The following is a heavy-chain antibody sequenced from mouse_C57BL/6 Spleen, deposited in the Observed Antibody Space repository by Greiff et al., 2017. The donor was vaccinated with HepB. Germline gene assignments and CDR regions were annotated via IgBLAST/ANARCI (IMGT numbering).Heavy chain of an antibody. V-gene: IGHV1-15*01. CDR1: GYTFTDYE. J-gene: IGHJ3*01. Sequence: QVQLQQSGAELVRPGASVTLSCKASGYTFTDYEMHWVKQTPVHGLEWIGAIDPETGGTAYNQKFKGKAILTADKSSSTAYMELRSRTSEDSAVYYCKEIYYGNYAAYWGQGTRVIVSA. CDR2: IDPETGGT. CDR3: KEIYYGNYAAY. D-gene: IGHD2-1*01.